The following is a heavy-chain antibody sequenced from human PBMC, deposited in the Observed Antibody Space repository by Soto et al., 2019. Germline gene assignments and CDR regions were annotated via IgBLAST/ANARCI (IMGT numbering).Heavy chain of an antibody. CDR2: TYYRSKWYN. CDR3: ARDPVAAARYYYYGMDV. CDR1: GDSVSSNSAA. Sequence: SQTLSLTCAISGDSVSSNSAAWNWIRQSPSRGLEWLGRTYYRSKWYNDYAVSVKSRITINPDTSKNQFSLQLNSVTPEDTAVYYCARDPVAAARYYYYGMDVWGQGTTVTVSS. V-gene: IGHV6-1*01. D-gene: IGHD6-13*01. J-gene: IGHJ6*02.